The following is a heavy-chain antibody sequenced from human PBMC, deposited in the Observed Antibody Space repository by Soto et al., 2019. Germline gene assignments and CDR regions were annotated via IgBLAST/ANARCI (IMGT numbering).Heavy chain of an antibody. J-gene: IGHJ4*02. D-gene: IGHD6-13*01. CDR1: GGTFSSYA. CDR3: AGGRSGIAVAY. Sequence: QVQLVQSGAEVQKPGSSVKVSCKASGGTFSSYAISWVRQAPGQGLEWMGGIIPIFGTANYAQKFQGRVTITADESTSPAYMEMSSMRAEDTAVYYCAGGRSGIAVAYWGQGTLVTVSS. V-gene: IGHV1-69*12. CDR2: IIPIFGTA.